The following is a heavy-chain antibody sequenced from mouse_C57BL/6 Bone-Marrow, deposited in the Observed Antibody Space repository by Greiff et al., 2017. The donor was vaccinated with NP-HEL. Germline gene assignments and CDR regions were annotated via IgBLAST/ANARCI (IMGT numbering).Heavy chain of an antibody. Sequence: VQLKQVGPELVKPGASVKISCKASGYAFSSSWMNWVKQRPGKGLEWIGRIYPGDGDTNYNGKFKGKATLTADKSSSTAYMQLSSLTSEDSAVYFCARDYSNYVGFAYWGQGTLVTVSA. CDR2: IYPGDGDT. CDR3: ARDYSNYVGFAY. V-gene: IGHV1-82*01. D-gene: IGHD2-5*01. J-gene: IGHJ3*01. CDR1: GYAFSSSW.